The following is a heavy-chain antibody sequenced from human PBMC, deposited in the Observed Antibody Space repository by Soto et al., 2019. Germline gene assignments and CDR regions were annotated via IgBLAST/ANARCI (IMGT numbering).Heavy chain of an antibody. Sequence: PGGSLRLSCAASGFTFSSYAMHWVRQAPGKXLEWVAVISYDGSNKYYADSVKGRFTISRDNSKNTLYLQMNSLRAEDTAVYYCARERYVTIFGVVIRYYYGMDVWGQGTTVTVSS. CDR2: ISYDGSNK. CDR3: ARERYVTIFGVVIRYYYGMDV. J-gene: IGHJ6*02. D-gene: IGHD3-3*01. CDR1: GFTFSSYA. V-gene: IGHV3-30-3*01.